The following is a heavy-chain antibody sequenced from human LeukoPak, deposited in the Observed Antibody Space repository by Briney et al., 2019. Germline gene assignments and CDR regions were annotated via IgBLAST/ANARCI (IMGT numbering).Heavy chain of an antibody. V-gene: IGHV1-69*13. Sequence: SVKVSRKASGGTFISYAISWVRQAPGQGLEWMGGIIPIFGTANYAQKFQGRVTITADESTSTAYMELSSLRSEDTAVYYCARDECSGGSCYGSAEYFQHWGQGTLVTVSS. J-gene: IGHJ1*01. CDR2: IIPIFGTA. CDR3: ARDECSGGSCYGSAEYFQH. CDR1: GGTFISYA. D-gene: IGHD2-15*01.